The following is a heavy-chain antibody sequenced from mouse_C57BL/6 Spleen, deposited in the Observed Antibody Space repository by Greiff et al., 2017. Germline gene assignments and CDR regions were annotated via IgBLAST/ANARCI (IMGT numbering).Heavy chain of an antibody. J-gene: IGHJ2*01. Sequence: EVHLVESGGGLVKPGGSLKLSCAASGFTFSDYGMHWVRQAPEKGLEWVAYISSGSSTIYYADTVKGRFTISRDNAKNTLFLQMTSLRSEDTAMYYCARCCYYYGSSHYFDYWGQGTTLTVSS. D-gene: IGHD1-1*01. CDR1: GFTFSDYG. CDR3: ARCCYYYGSSHYFDY. V-gene: IGHV5-17*01. CDR2: ISSGSSTI.